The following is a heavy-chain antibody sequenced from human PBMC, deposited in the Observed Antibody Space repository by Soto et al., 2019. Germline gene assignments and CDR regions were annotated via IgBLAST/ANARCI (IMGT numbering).Heavy chain of an antibody. D-gene: IGHD4-17*01. J-gene: IGHJ4*02. Sequence: EVQLVESGGGLVQPGGSLRLSCAASGFNFSIYWMHWVRQVPGKGLVWVSRINSDGTYANYADSVKGRFTSTRDNANNRLYLEMTSLRAEDTAIYYCARGGAYGDYRSDYWGQGALGTVSS. CDR1: GFNFSIYW. CDR3: ARGGAYGDYRSDY. V-gene: IGHV3-74*01. CDR2: INSDGTYA.